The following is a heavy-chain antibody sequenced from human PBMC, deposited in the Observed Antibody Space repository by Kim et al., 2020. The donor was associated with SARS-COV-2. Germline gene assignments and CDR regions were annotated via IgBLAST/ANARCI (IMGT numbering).Heavy chain of an antibody. V-gene: IGHV1-2*02. Sequence: ASVKVSCKASGYTLSYYYMHWVRQAPGQGLEWMGWINPNSGGTNYAQKFQGRVTMTRDTSMSTAYMELSRLRSDDTALYYCARGLGSSGLDYWGQGTLVTVSS. CDR1: GYTLSYYY. J-gene: IGHJ4*02. D-gene: IGHD6-6*01. CDR3: ARGLGSSGLDY. CDR2: INPNSGGT.